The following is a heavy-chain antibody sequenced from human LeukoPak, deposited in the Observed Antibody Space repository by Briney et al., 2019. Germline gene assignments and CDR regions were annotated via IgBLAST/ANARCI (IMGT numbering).Heavy chain of an antibody. D-gene: IGHD6-13*01. V-gene: IGHV1-69*13. Sequence: ASVKVSCKASGGTFSSYAISWVRQAPGQGLEWMGGIIPIFGTANYAQKFQGRVTITADESTSTAYMELSSLRAEDTAVYYCAKERGAAAVAYFDYWGQGTLVTVSS. CDR2: IIPIFGTA. CDR3: AKERGAAAVAYFDY. CDR1: GGTFSSYA. J-gene: IGHJ4*02.